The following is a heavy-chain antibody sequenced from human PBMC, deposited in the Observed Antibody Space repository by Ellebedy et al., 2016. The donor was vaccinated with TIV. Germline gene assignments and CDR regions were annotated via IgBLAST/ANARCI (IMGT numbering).Heavy chain of an antibody. Sequence: PGGSLRLSCAASGFTITAHGMTWFRQAPGKGLEWVSSLTFDGKNTFYANSVKGRFTISRDSSKNTLYLQLNSLTPEDTALYYCARGSFAPDYWGRGTLVTVSS. V-gene: IGHV3-23*01. D-gene: IGHD2-15*01. J-gene: IGHJ4*02. CDR3: ARGSFAPDY. CDR2: LTFDGKNT. CDR1: GFTITAHG.